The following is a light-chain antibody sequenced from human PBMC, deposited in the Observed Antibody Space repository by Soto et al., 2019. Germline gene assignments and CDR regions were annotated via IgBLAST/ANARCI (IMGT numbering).Light chain of an antibody. CDR1: QSVSSY. Sequence: EIVLTQSPATLSLSPGERATLSCRASQSVSSYLAWYQQKPGQAPRLLIYATSSRATGVPTRFSGSGSGTDFTLTISSLEPEDFAVYYCQQRSNWPRTFGQGTKVDI. V-gene: IGKV3-11*01. CDR3: QQRSNWPRT. CDR2: ATS. J-gene: IGKJ1*01.